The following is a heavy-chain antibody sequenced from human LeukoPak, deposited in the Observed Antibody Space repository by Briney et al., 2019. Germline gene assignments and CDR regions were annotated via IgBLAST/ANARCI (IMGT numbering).Heavy chain of an antibody. CDR3: ARTPPYSCGGDCSFDY. CDR2: IYSGGRT. J-gene: IGHJ4*02. Sequence: PGGSLRLSGAASGFTVSSNYMTWVRQGPGKGLGWISFIYSGGRTSYADSVKGRFTISRDNSKNTLYLQMNSLKAEDTAMYYCARTPPYSCGGDCSFDYWGQGTLVTVSS. V-gene: IGHV3-66*01. D-gene: IGHD2-21*02. CDR1: GFTVSSNY.